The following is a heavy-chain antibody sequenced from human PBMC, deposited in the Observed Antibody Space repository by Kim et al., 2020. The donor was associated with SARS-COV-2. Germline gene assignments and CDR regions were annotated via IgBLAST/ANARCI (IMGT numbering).Heavy chain of an antibody. V-gene: IGHV6-1*01. CDR3: ARDQLIAVAAPLGFDP. D-gene: IGHD6-19*01. J-gene: IGHJ5*02. Sequence: SQTLSLTCAISGDSVSSNSAAWNWIRQSPSRGLEWLGRTYYRSKWYNDYAVSVKSRITINPDTSKNQFSLQLNSVTPEDTAVYYCARDQLIAVAAPLGFDPWGQGTLVTVSS. CDR1: GDSVSSNSAA. CDR2: TYYRSKWYN.